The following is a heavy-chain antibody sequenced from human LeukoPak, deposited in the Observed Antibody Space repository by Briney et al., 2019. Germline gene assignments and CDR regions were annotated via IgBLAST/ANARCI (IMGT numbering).Heavy chain of an antibody. CDR2: IRYDGSNK. CDR3: AKDLSGSYDYVWGSYRSNFDY. Sequence: GGSLRLSCAASGFTFSSYGMHWVRQAPGKGLEWVAFIRYDGSNKYYADSAKGRFTISRDNSKNTLYLQMNSLRAEDTAVYYCAKDLSGSYDYVWGSYRSNFDYWGQGTLVTVSS. V-gene: IGHV3-30*02. J-gene: IGHJ4*02. CDR1: GFTFSSYG. D-gene: IGHD3-16*02.